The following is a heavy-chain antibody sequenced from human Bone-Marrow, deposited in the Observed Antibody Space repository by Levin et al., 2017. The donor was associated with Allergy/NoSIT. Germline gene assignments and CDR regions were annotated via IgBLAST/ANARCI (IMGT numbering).Heavy chain of an antibody. V-gene: IGHV3-74*01. Sequence: PGGSLRLSCAGSGFTFSSYWMHWVRQAPGKGLVWVSRINSDGTSTSYADSVKGRFTISRDNAKNTLYVQMNSLRAEDTAVYYCTRGVGVVQKGAFDFWGQGTVVTVSS. J-gene: IGHJ4*02. CDR3: TRGVGVVQKGAFDF. D-gene: IGHD3-3*01. CDR2: INSDGTST. CDR1: GFTFSSYW.